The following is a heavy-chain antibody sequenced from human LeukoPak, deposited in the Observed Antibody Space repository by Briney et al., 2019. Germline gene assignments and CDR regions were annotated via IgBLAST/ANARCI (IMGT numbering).Heavy chain of an antibody. CDR3: ARYTTVTTETYFDS. CDR1: GGSISSGNYY. V-gene: IGHV4-31*03. J-gene: IGHJ4*02. CDR2: IYYSGST. D-gene: IGHD4-17*01. Sequence: PSETLSLTCTVSGGSISSGNYYWSWIRQHPGKGLEWIVYIYYSGSTYYNPSLKSRVTISVDTSKNQFSLKLSSVTAADTAVYYCARYTTVTTETYFDSWGQGTLVTVSS.